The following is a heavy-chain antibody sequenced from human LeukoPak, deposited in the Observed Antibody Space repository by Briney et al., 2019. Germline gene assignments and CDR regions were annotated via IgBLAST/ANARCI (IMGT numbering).Heavy chain of an antibody. CDR3: ARVGAYGSGSYLSWLDY. Sequence: PSETLSLTCTVSGGSISSSYWSWIRQPPGKGLEWIAYIYYSGSTNYNPSLKSRVTISVDTSKNQFSLKLSSVTAADTAVYYCARVGAYGSGSYLSWLDYWGQGTLVTVSS. CDR2: IYYSGST. V-gene: IGHV4-59*01. D-gene: IGHD3-10*01. CDR1: GGSISSSY. J-gene: IGHJ4*02.